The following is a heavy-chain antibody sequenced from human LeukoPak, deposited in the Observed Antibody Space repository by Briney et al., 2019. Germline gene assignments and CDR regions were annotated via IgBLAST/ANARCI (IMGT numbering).Heavy chain of an antibody. CDR2: INQDGSEK. D-gene: IGHD3-16*01. V-gene: IGHV3-7*05. Sequence: GGSLRLSCAASGFTFSSYAMSWVRQAPGKGLEWVANINQDGSEKDYVDSVKGRFTICRDNAKNSLCLQMNSLRAEDTAVYYCARGGAFFNVWGQGTMVTVSS. J-gene: IGHJ3*01. CDR1: GFTFSSYA. CDR3: ARGGAFFNV.